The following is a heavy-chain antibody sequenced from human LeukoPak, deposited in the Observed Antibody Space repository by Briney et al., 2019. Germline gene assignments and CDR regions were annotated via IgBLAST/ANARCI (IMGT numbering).Heavy chain of an antibody. Sequence: PGGSLRLSCAASGFTFSSYEMNWVRQAPGKGLEWVSYIGSSGSTIYYADSVKGRFTISRDNAKNSLYLQMNSLRAEDTAVYYCARSLELNYFDYWGQGTLVTVSS. J-gene: IGHJ4*02. V-gene: IGHV3-48*03. CDR3: ARSLELNYFDY. CDR1: GFTFSSYE. D-gene: IGHD1-7*01. CDR2: IGSSGSTI.